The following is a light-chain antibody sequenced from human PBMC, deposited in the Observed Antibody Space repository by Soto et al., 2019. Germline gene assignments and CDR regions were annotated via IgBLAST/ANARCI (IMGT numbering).Light chain of an antibody. Sequence: QSVLTQPPSASGSPGQSVTISCTGTKSDIGVYDFVSWYQHHPGKAPRLIIYEVVQRPSGVPDRFSGSTSGNTASLTVSGLQAADEADYFCKSYAGSNTYVFGSGTKGTVL. CDR3: KSYAGSNTYV. CDR2: EVV. J-gene: IGLJ1*01. CDR1: KSDIGVYDF. V-gene: IGLV2-8*01.